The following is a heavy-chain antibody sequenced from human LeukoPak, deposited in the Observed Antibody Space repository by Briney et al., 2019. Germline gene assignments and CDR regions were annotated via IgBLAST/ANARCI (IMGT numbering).Heavy chain of an antibody. D-gene: IGHD1-26*01. CDR3: ARDLSGSYDH. Sequence: ASVKVSCKASGYTFTGNYIHWVRQAPGQGLEWMGLINPNSGGTNYAQKFQGRVTLTKDTSITTGYMELSSLRSDDTAVYYCARDLSGSYDHWGQGTLVTVSS. CDR1: GYTFTGNY. J-gene: IGHJ5*02. CDR2: INPNSGGT. V-gene: IGHV1-2*02.